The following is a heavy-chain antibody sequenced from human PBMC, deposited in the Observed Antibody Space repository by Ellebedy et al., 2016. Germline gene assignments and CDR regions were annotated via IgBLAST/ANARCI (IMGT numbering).Heavy chain of an antibody. CDR2: IIPILGIA. V-gene: IGHV1-69*04. J-gene: IGHJ4*02. CDR3: ARELSSSGWYALGY. Sequence: ASVKVSCKASGGTFSSYAISWVRQAPGQGLEWMGRIIPILGIANYAQKFQGRVTITADKSTSTAYMELSSLRSEDTAVYYCARELSSSGWYALGYWGQGTLVTVSS. D-gene: IGHD6-19*01. CDR1: GGTFSSYA.